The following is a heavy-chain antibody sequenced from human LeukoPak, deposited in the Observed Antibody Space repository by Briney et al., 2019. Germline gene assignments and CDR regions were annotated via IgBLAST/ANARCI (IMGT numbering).Heavy chain of an antibody. Sequence: PGGSLRLSCAASGFTSSSYSMNWVRQAPGKGLEWVSSISSSSSYIYYADSVKGRFTISRDNAKNSLYLQMNSLRAEDTAVYYCARNSAGKSGYYFDYWGQGTLVTVSS. CDR2: ISSSSSYI. CDR3: ARNSAGKSGYYFDY. V-gene: IGHV3-21*01. D-gene: IGHD6-13*01. CDR1: GFTSSSYS. J-gene: IGHJ4*02.